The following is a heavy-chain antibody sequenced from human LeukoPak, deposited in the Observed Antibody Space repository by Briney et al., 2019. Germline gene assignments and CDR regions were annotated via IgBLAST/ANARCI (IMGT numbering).Heavy chain of an antibody. CDR3: ASQPYYGSTVDDY. Sequence: GGSLRLSCAASGFTLSDHYMDWVRQAPGKGLEWVGRTRDKVNSYTIEYAASVKGRFTISRDDSKNSLYLHMNSLKTEDTAVYYCASQPYYGSTVDDYWGQGTLVTVSS. CDR2: TRDKVNSYTI. CDR1: GFTLSDHY. J-gene: IGHJ4*02. D-gene: IGHD3-10*01. V-gene: IGHV3-72*01.